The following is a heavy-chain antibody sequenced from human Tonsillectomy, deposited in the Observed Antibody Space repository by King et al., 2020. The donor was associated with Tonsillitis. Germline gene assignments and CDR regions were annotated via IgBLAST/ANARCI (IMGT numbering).Heavy chain of an antibody. D-gene: IGHD3-10*01. CDR1: GFTFSSFA. CDR3: AKDRLYYGSGSISDY. V-gene: IGHV3-23*03. Sequence: QLVQSGGGLVQPGGSLRLSCAASGFTFSSFAMSWVRQAPGKGLDWVSFIYSDSSSTYYADSVKGRFIISRDNSKNTLYLQMNSLRAEDTAVYYCAKDRLYYGSGSISDYWGQGTLVTVSS. CDR2: IYSDSSST. J-gene: IGHJ4*02.